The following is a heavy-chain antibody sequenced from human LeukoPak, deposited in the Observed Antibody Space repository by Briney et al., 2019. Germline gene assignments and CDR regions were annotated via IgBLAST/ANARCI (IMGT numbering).Heavy chain of an antibody. J-gene: IGHJ3*02. Sequence: GGSLRLSCTASGFTFSRHAMHWVRQAPGKGLEWVAVISYDGNNKYYADSVKGRFTISRDNSKNTPYLQVNSLRAEGTAVYYCAKSQYESSGYYYGFRAFDMWGQGTKVTVSS. CDR2: ISYDGNNK. D-gene: IGHD3-22*01. CDR1: GFTFSRHA. V-gene: IGHV3-30-3*02. CDR3: AKSQYESSGYYYGFRAFDM.